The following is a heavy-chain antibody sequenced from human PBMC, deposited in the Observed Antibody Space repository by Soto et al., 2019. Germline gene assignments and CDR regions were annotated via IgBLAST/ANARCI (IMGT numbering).Heavy chain of an antibody. V-gene: IGHV3-23*01. Sequence: GGSLRLSCAASGFTFSTYGMHWVRQAPGKGLEWVSVVSGSGGGTYYADSVKGRFTISRDNSKNILYLQMNSLGAEDTAVYFCAKDQVGSLHDSFDFWGPGTMVTVSS. J-gene: IGHJ3*01. CDR2: VSGSGGGT. D-gene: IGHD1-26*01. CDR3: AKDQVGSLHDSFDF. CDR1: GFTFSTYG.